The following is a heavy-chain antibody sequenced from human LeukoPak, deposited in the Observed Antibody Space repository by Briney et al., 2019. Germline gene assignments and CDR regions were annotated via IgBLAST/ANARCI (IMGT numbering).Heavy chain of an antibody. CDR2: ISAYSGNT. D-gene: IGHD3-10*01. V-gene: IGHV1-18*01. Sequence: ASVKVSCKTSGYTFISYGITWVRQAPGQGLEWMGWISAYSGNTNYAPNPQGRVTMTTDTSTSTAYMELRSLRSDDTAVYYCARVTGQGSGSYFWGQGTTVTVSS. J-gene: IGHJ6*02. CDR1: GYTFISYG. CDR3: ARVTGQGSGSYF.